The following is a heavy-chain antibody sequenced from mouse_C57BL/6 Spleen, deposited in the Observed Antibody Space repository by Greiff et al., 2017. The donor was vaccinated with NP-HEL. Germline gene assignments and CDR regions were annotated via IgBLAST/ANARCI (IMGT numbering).Heavy chain of an antibody. CDR3: TRGVTTVYYFDY. CDR1: GFNIKDDY. V-gene: IGHV14-4*01. J-gene: IGHJ2*01. CDR2: IDPENGDT. Sequence: VQLQQSGAELVRPGASVKLSCTASGFNIKDDYMHWVKQRPEQGLEWIGWIDPENGDTEYASKFQGKATITADTSSNTAYLQLSSLTSEDTAVYYGTRGVTTVYYFDYWGQGTTLTVSS. D-gene: IGHD2-2*01.